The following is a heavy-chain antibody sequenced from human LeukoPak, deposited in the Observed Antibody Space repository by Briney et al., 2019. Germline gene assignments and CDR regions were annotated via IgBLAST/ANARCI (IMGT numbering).Heavy chain of an antibody. J-gene: IGHJ3*02. CDR2: IYHSGSI. V-gene: IGHV4-4*02. Sequence: SGTLSLTCAVSGASISSSNWWNWVRQPPGKGLEWIGEIYHSGSINYNPSLKSRVTISVDKSKNQFSLKLSSVTAADSAVYYCARYRFTGGHVIVVPAKDAFDIWGQGTMVTVSS. CDR3: ARYRFTGGHVIVVPAKDAFDI. D-gene: IGHD2-21*02. CDR1: GASISSSNW.